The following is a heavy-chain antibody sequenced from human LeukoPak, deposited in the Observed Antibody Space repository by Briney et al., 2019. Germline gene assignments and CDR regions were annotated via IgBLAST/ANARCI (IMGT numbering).Heavy chain of an antibody. J-gene: IGHJ5*02. V-gene: IGHV1-2*02. D-gene: IGHD1-26*01. CDR3: AREELRSTTP. CDR2: INPNSGGT. CDR1: GYTFTGYY. Sequence: PGGSLRLSCAASGYTFTGYYMHWVRQAPGQGLEWMGWINPNSGGTNYAQKFQGRVTMTRDTSISTAYMELSRLRSDDTAVYYCAREELRSTTPWGQGTLVTVSS.